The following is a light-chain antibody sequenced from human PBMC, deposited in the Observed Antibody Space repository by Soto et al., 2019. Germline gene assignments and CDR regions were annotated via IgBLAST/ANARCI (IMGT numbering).Light chain of an antibody. CDR2: EES. CDR1: NTDIGGHKY. V-gene: IGLV2-8*01. J-gene: IGLJ2*01. Sequence: QSALTQPPSASGSPGQSVTISCTGTNTDIGGHKYVSWYQHHPGKAPKLIIYEESERPSGVPDRFSGSKSGNAASLTVSGLQADDEAIYYCSSYTGTNNFVLFGGGTKLTVL. CDR3: SSYTGTNNFVL.